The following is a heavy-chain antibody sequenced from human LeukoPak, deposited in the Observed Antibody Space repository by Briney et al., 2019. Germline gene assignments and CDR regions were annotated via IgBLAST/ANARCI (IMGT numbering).Heavy chain of an antibody. CDR1: RFTFSSYA. V-gene: IGHV3-30-3*01. J-gene: IGHJ4*02. D-gene: IGHD6-13*01. CDR2: ISYDGSNK. CDR3: ARDGNTARDHYAAAGGFDY. Sequence: GGSLRLSCAASRFTFSSYAMHWVRQAPGKGLEWVAVISYDGSNKYYADSVKGRFTISRDNSKNTLYLQMNSLRAEDTAVYYCARDGNTARDHYAAAGGFDYWGQGTLVTVSS.